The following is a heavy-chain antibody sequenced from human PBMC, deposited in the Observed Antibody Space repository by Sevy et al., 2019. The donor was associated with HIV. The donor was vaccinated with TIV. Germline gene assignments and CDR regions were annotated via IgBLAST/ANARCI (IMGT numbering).Heavy chain of an antibody. CDR2: ISSSSSYI. D-gene: IGHD6-19*01. CDR1: GFTFSSYS. CDR3: AGKEDSSGWYLRGGRLYYFDY. J-gene: IGHJ4*02. Sequence: GGSLRLSCAASGFTFSSYSMNWVRQAPGKGLEWVSSISSSSSYIYYADSVKGRFTISRDNAKNSLYLQMNSLRAEDTAVNYGAGKEDSSGWYLRGGRLYYFDYWGQGTLVTVSS. V-gene: IGHV3-21*01.